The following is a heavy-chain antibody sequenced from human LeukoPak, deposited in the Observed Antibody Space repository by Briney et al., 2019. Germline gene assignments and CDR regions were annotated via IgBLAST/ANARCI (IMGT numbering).Heavy chain of an antibody. D-gene: IGHD2-15*01. CDR1: GYTFTYYY. CDR3: ARALRGGDYSADY. Sequence: SVKVSCKASGYTFTYYYMHWVRQAPGQGLEWMGRIIPILGIAHYAQNFQGRVTITADKSASTAYMELSSLTSDDTAIYYCARALRGGDYSADYWGQGTLVTVSS. J-gene: IGHJ4*02. V-gene: IGHV1-69*04. CDR2: IIPILGIA.